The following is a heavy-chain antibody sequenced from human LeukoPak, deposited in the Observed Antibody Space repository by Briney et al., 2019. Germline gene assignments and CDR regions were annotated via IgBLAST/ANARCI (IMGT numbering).Heavy chain of an antibody. Sequence: KSSETLSLTCTVSGGSISGYYWSWVRQPAGKGPEWIGRIYSSGSANYNPSLKSRVTMSVDTSNNQFSLKLTSVSAADTAVYYCAREYGDLDYWGQGTLVTVSS. V-gene: IGHV4-4*07. D-gene: IGHD4-17*01. CDR2: IYSSGSA. J-gene: IGHJ4*02. CDR3: AREYGDLDY. CDR1: GGSISGYY.